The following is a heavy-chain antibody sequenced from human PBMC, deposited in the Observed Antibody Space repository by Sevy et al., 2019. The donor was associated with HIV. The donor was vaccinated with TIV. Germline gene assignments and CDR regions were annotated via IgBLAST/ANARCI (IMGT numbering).Heavy chain of an antibody. CDR1: GFTFSSYA. CDR3: AKDGVGYYYDSSGYYLNAEYFQH. Sequence: GGSLRLSCAASGFTFSSYAMSWVRQAPGKGLEWVSAISGSGGSTYYADSVKGRFTISRDNSKNTLYLQMNSLRAEDTAVYYCAKDGVGYYYDSSGYYLNAEYFQHWGQGTLVTVSS. D-gene: IGHD3-22*01. V-gene: IGHV3-23*01. CDR2: ISGSGGST. J-gene: IGHJ1*01.